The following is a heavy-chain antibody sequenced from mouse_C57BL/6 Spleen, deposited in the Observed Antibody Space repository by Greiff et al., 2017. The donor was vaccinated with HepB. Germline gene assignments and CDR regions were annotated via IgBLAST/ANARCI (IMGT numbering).Heavy chain of an antibody. V-gene: IGHV1-74*01. D-gene: IGHD2-4*01. J-gene: IGHJ3*01. Sequence: VKLQQPGAELVKPGASVKVSCKASGYTFTSYWMHWVKQRPGQGLEWIGRIHPSDSDTNYNQKFKGKATLTVDKSSSTAYMQLSSLTSEDSAVYDCAIYYDYEVSSLAYWGQGTLVTVSA. CDR2: IHPSDSDT. CDR3: AIYYDYEVSSLAY. CDR1: GYTFTSYW.